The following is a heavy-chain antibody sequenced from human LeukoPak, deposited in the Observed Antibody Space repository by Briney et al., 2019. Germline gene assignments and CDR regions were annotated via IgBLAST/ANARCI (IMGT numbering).Heavy chain of an antibody. D-gene: IGHD3-3*01. V-gene: IGHV1-2*02. CDR2: INPNSGGT. Sequence: ASVTVSCKASGYTFTGYYMHWVRQAPGQGLEWMGLINPNSGGTNYAQKFQGRVTMTRDTSISTAYMELSRLRSDDTAVYYCARDRMEYYFDYWGQGTLVTVSS. J-gene: IGHJ4*02. CDR1: GYTFTGYY. CDR3: ARDRMEYYFDY.